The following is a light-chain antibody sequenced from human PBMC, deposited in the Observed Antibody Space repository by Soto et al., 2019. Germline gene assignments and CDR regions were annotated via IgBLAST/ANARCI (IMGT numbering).Light chain of an antibody. J-gene: IGKJ1*01. CDR1: QSISMSY. V-gene: IGKV3-20*01. CDR3: HQFGPSPWT. CDR2: GAS. Sequence: EIVLTQSPGTLSLSPGERATLSCRASQSISMSYLAWYQQRPGQAPRLLIYGASNRAAGIPDRFSGSGSGTDFTLIITSLEPEEFAVYYCHQFGPSPWTFGQGTKVELK.